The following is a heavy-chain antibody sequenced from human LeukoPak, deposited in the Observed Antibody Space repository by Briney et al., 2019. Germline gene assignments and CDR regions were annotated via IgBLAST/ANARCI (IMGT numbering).Heavy chain of an antibody. V-gene: IGHV3-48*01. CDR2: ISSSSSTI. CDR3: ASSRGVFDY. CDR1: GFTFSSYA. J-gene: IGHJ4*02. Sequence: GGSLRLSCAASGFTFSSYAMSWVRQAPGKGLEWVSAISSSSSTIYYADSVKGRFTISRDNAKNSLYLQMNSLRAEDTAVYYCASSRGVFDYWGQGTLVTVSS. D-gene: IGHD2-2*01.